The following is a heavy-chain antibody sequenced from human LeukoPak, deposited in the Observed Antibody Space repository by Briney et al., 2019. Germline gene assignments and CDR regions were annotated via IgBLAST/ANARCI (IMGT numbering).Heavy chain of an antibody. V-gene: IGHV4-4*07. J-gene: IGHJ4*02. Sequence: SETLSLTCTVSGASMSSYYWSWIRQPAGKGLEWIGRVYTSGNSNYNPSLKSRVTMSVDTSKSQFSLKLDSVTAADTAVYYCARARRSDFDYWGQGTLVTVSS. CDR2: VYTSGNS. CDR3: ARARRSDFDY. D-gene: IGHD6-6*01. CDR1: GASMSSYY.